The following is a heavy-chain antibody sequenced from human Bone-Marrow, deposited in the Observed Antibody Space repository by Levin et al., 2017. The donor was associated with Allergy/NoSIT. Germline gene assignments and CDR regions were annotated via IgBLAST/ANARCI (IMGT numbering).Heavy chain of an antibody. CDR1: GFTLRTYG. CDR2: ISSTSSTI. V-gene: IGHV3-48*02. J-gene: IGHJ6*02. D-gene: IGHD6-13*01. Sequence: GGSLRLSCVASGFTLRTYGMNWLRQAPGKGLEWLSYISSTSSTIYYADSVKGRFTISRDNAKNSLSLQMNSLRDEDTAVYYSARDYCPVISWYDVWGRGTTVTVSS. CDR3: ARDYCPVISWYDV.